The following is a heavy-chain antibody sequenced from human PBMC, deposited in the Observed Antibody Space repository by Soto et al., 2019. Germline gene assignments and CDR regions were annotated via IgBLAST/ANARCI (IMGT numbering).Heavy chain of an antibody. D-gene: IGHD1-7*01. J-gene: IGHJ4*02. Sequence: SETLSLTCAVSGGSISSGGYSWSWIRQPPGKGLDWIGYIYHSGSTYYNPSLKSRVTISVDRSKNQFSLKLSSVTAADTAVYYCARDRLTTGTTHWGQGTLVTVSS. V-gene: IGHV4-30-2*01. CDR1: GGSISSGGYS. CDR3: ARDRLTTGTTH. CDR2: IYHSGST.